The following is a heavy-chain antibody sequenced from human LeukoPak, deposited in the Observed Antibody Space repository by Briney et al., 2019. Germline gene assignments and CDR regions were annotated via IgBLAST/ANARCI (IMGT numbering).Heavy chain of an antibody. CDR2: ISGSGGST. CDR1: GFTFSSYA. V-gene: IGHV3-23*01. D-gene: IGHD3-9*01. Sequence: GGSLRLSCAASGFTFSSYAMSWVRQAPGKGLEWVSAISGSGGSTYYADSVKGRFTISRDNSKNTLYPQMDSLRAEDTALYYCARPINYDVLTAFYAYWGQGTLVAVSS. J-gene: IGHJ4*02. CDR3: ARPINYDVLTAFYAY.